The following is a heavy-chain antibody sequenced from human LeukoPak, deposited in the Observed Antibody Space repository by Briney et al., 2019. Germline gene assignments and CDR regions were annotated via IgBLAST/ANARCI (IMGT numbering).Heavy chain of an antibody. J-gene: IGHJ5*02. CDR1: GFTFSRYW. D-gene: IGHD6-19*01. Sequence: TGGSLRLSCTVSGFTFSRYWMAWVRQAPGKGLEWVANIKQDGSDIFYGDSVRGRFTVSRDNDKNSLFLQMTSLRVEDTAVYYCARAEVSVADWFDPWGQGTLVTVSS. V-gene: IGHV3-7*03. CDR2: IKQDGSDI. CDR3: ARAEVSVADWFDP.